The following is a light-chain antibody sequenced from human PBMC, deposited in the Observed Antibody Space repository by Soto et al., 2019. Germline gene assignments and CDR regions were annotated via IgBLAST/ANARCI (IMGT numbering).Light chain of an antibody. J-gene: IGKJ1*01. CDR1: QSISRY. V-gene: IGKV3-20*01. CDR2: GAS. CDR3: QQHGSSPSWT. Sequence: EIVLTQSPGTLSLSPGERTTLSCRASQSISRYLAWYQQKPGQGPRLLIYGASSRATGIPDRFSGSGSGTDFTLTISRLEPEDFAVYYCQQHGSSPSWTFGQGTKVDIK.